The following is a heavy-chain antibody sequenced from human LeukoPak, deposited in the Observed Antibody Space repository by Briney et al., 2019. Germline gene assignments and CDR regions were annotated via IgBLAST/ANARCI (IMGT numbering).Heavy chain of an antibody. D-gene: IGHD6-13*01. V-gene: IGHV3-53*01. CDR3: AKTRSWYYFDY. Sequence: GGSLRLSCAASGFTVSSNYMSWVRQAPGKGLEWVSVIYSGGSTYYAESVKGRFTISRDKSRNTLYLQMNSLRAEDTAVYYCAKTRSWYYFDYWGQGTLVTVSS. J-gene: IGHJ4*02. CDR1: GFTVSSNY. CDR2: IYSGGST.